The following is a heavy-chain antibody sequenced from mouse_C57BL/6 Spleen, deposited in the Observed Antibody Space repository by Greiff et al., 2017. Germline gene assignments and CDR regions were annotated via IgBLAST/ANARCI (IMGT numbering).Heavy chain of an antibody. J-gene: IGHJ2*01. Sequence: VQLQQSGTVLARPGASVKMSCKTSGYTFTSYWMHWVKRRPGQGLEWIGAIYPGNSDTSYNQKFKGKAKLTAVTSASTAYMELSSLTNEDSAVYYCTPTMVTPYYFDYWGQGTTLTVSS. CDR2: IYPGNSDT. CDR1: GYTFTSYW. V-gene: IGHV1-5*01. D-gene: IGHD2-9*01. CDR3: TPTMVTPYYFDY.